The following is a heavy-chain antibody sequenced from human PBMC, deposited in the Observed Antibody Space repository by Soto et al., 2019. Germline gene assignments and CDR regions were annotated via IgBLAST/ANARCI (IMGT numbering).Heavy chain of an antibody. Sequence: QITLKESGPPVVKPTQTLTLTCSLSGFSLNTGGVGVGWIRQPPGKALEWLAVIYWDDDKSWNPSLRDRLTINRDASDDQVVLTVPNMDPVDTGTYYCARRRGGFGGGWTTPDFDYWGQGTLVTVSS. CDR2: IYWDDDK. V-gene: IGHV2-5*02. CDR3: ARRRGGFGGGWTTPDFDY. J-gene: IGHJ4*02. D-gene: IGHD6-19*01. CDR1: GFSLNTGGVG.